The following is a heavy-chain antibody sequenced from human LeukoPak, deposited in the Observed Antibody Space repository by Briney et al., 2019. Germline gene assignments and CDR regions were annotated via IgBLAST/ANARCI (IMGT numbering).Heavy chain of an antibody. CDR1: GFTFSSTT. V-gene: IGHV3-23*01. D-gene: IGHD6-13*01. CDR2: ITAIDDRT. J-gene: IGHJ4*02. CDR3: TKDRRGPAAGTWYFDS. Sequence: GGSLRLPCVASGFTFSSTTMGWVRQAPGRGLEWVSSITAIDDRTYYADSVRGRFTISRDNSKNTVYLQLNSLRAGDTAIYYCTKDRRGPAAGTWYFDSWGQGTLVTVSS.